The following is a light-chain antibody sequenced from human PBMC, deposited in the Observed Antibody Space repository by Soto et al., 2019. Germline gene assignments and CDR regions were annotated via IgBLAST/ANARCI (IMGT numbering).Light chain of an antibody. CDR1: SSDVGGYNY. V-gene: IGLV2-14*01. Sequence: QSALTQPASVSGSPGQSITISCTGTSSDVGGYNYVSWYQQHPGKAPKLMIYDVSNRPSGVSNRFSGSKSGNTASLTISGLQAEDEDDYYCSSYTSSSTLYVVFGGGTQLTVL. CDR3: SSYTSSSTLYVV. CDR2: DVS. J-gene: IGLJ2*01.